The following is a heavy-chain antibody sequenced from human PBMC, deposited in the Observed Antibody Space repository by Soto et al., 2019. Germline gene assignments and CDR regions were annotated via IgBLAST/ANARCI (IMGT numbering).Heavy chain of an antibody. CDR2: ISAYNGNT. D-gene: IGHD2-15*01. CDR3: ARDQMTVVATPTHFEX. V-gene: IGHV1-18*04. J-gene: IGHJ4*01. Sequence: ASVKVSCKASGYTFTSYGISWVRQAPGQGLEWRGLISAYNGNTNYAHKLQGRVTMTTDTSTSTAYMELRSLRPDDTALYYCARDQMTVVATPTHFEXWCQGTPVTVSX. CDR1: GYTFTSYG.